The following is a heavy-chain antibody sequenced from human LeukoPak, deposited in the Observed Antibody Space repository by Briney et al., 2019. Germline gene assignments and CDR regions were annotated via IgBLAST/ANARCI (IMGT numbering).Heavy chain of an antibody. Sequence: SETLSLTCTVSGGSIDTYYWSWIRQPPGKGLEWIGYIYYFGSTDYDPSLKSRVTIPVDTSKNQFSLSLRSVTAADTAVYYCAKLGSPRAYWGQGILVRVSS. CDR1: GGSIDTYY. CDR2: IYYFGST. J-gene: IGHJ4*02. CDR3: AKLGSPRAY. D-gene: IGHD7-27*01. V-gene: IGHV4-59*01.